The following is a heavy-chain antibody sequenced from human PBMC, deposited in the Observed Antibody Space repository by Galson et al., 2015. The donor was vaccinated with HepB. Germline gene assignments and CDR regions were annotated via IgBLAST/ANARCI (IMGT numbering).Heavy chain of an antibody. CDR1: GFTFSSYA. J-gene: IGHJ3*02. D-gene: IGHD3-22*01. CDR3: AKGRSSGYYSSGAFDI. CDR2: ISGSGGST. Sequence: SLRLSCAASGFTFSSYAMSWVRQAPGKGLEWVSAISGSGGSTYYADSVKGRFTISRDNSKNTLYLQMNSLRAEDTAVYYCAKGRSSGYYSSGAFDIWGQGTMVTVSS. V-gene: IGHV3-23*01.